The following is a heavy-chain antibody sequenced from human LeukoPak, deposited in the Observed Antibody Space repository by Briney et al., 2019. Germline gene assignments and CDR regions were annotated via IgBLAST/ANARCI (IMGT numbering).Heavy chain of an antibody. CDR2: IYYSGST. Sequence: SETLSLTCTVSGGSISSYYWSWIRQPPGKGLEWIGYIYYSGSTNYNPSLKSRVTISVDTSKNQFSLKLSSVTAADTAVYYCARGHDYGDYLNYWGQGTLVTVSS. J-gene: IGHJ4*02. D-gene: IGHD4-17*01. CDR1: GGSISSYY. V-gene: IGHV4-59*01. CDR3: ARGHDYGDYLNY.